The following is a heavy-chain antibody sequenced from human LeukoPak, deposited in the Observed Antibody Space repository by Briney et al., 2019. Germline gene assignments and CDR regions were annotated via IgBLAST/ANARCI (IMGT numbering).Heavy chain of an antibody. J-gene: IGHJ3*02. Sequence: PGGSLRLSCAASGFTFSSYGMHWLRQAPGKGLEWLTIIWYDGSNEYYVDSVRGRFTISRDNSKNTLYLQMNSLRAEDTVVYYCARETGICATPNSCHDAFDIWGQGTMVTVSS. D-gene: IGHD2-15*01. CDR1: GFTFSSYG. CDR2: IWYDGSNE. CDR3: ARETGICATPNSCHDAFDI. V-gene: IGHV3-33*01.